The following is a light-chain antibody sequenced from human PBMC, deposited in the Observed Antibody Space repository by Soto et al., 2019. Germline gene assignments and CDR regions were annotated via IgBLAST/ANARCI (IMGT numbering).Light chain of an antibody. J-gene: IGLJ1*01. CDR3: QSYDRSLSGSRV. Sequence: QSALTQPPSVSGSPGQRVTISCPGSSSNIGAGYDVHWYQQLPGTAPKRLIYDNSRLPSGVPDRFSGSKSGTSASLAITGLQAEDEADYYCQSYDRSLSGSRVFGTGTKVTVL. CDR1: SSNIGAGYD. CDR2: DNS. V-gene: IGLV1-40*01.